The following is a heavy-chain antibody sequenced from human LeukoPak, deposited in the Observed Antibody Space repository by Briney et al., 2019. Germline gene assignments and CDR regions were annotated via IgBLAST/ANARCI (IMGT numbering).Heavy chain of an antibody. V-gene: IGHV5-51*03. J-gene: IGHJ4*02. D-gene: IGHD2-2*01. CDR1: GYSYTSYW. CDR3: ARPYCSSTSCYSFPY. Sequence: KPGESLKIXCKGSGYSYTSYWIGWVRLMPGKGLEWMGIIYPGDSDTRYSPSFQGQVTISADKSISTAYLQWSSLKASDTAMYYCARPYCSSTSCYSFPYWGQGTLVTVSS. CDR2: IYPGDSDT.